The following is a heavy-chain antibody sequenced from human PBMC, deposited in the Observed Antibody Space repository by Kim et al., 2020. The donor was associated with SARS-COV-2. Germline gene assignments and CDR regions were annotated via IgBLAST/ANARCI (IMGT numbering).Heavy chain of an antibody. CDR3: VKDKLSGYQGFFAY. J-gene: IGHJ4*02. D-gene: IGHD2-2*01. V-gene: IGHV3-9*01. Sequence: GGSLRLSCAASGFGFDDYAMHWVRQVPGKGLEWVSGISWNSGAIGYADSVKGRFTMSRDNAQNFLYLEMNSLRIDDTAFYYCVKDKLSGYQGFFAYWGRG. CDR2: ISWNSGAI. CDR1: GFGFDDYA.